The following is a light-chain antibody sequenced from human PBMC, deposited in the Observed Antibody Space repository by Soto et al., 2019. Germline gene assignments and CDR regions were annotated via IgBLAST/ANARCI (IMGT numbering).Light chain of an antibody. CDR2: GAS. J-gene: IGKJ1*01. CDR1: QSVSSSY. Sequence: EIVLTQSPGTLSLSPGERATLSCRASQSVSSSYLAWYQQKPGQAPRLLIYGASSRATGIPDRFSGSGSGTAFTLTISRLEPEDFAVYYCQQYGSLFGQGTKVEIK. CDR3: QQYGSL. V-gene: IGKV3-20*01.